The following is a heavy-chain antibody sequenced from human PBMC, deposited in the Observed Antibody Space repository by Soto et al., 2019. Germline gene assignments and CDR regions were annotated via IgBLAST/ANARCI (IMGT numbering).Heavy chain of an antibody. Sequence: QVQLVQSGAEVKDPWSSVKVSCKASGGGNLRDDRTTWVRLAPGQGLEWMGGIIPNLGSANYPQNFQGIVTVTADESAKTVYIELRSLSSDDRVIYFCARGVDGYNCCVVYSGQRPPVTVSS. J-gene: IGHJ4*02. CDR1: GGGNLRDDR. CDR3: ARGVDGYNCCVVY. D-gene: IGHD1-1*01. V-gene: IGHV1-69*19. CDR2: IIPNLGSA.